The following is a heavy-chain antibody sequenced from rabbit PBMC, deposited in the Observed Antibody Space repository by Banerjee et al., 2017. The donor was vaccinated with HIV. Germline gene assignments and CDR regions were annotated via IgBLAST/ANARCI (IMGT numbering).Heavy chain of an antibody. CDR1: GIDFSSYDY. V-gene: IGHV1S40*01. CDR2: IYTSSGST. J-gene: IGHJ4*01. D-gene: IGHD6-1*01. CDR3: ARAYPAYAAYGYGSFNL. Sequence: QSLEESGGDLVKPGASLTLTCKASGIDFSSYDYMCWVRQAPGKGLEWIACIYTSSGSTYYASWAKGRFTISKTSSTTVTLQMTSLTAADTATYFCARAYPAYAAYGYGSFNLWGQGTLVTVS.